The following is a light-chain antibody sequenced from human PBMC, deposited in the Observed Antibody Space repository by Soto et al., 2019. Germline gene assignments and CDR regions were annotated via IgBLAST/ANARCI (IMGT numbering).Light chain of an antibody. V-gene: IGKV3-20*01. Sequence: EIVLTQSPGTLSLSPGERATLSCRASQSVSSSSLAWYRQRPGQAPSLLIYGASRRATGIPDWFSGSGSGTDFTLIISRLEPEDVEVYYCQQYGRSPPITFGQGTRLDIK. CDR2: GAS. CDR1: QSVSSSS. J-gene: IGKJ5*01. CDR3: QQYGRSPPIT.